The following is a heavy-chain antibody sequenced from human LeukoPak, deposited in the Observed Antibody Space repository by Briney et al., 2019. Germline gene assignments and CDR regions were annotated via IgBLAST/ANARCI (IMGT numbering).Heavy chain of an antibody. J-gene: IGHJ4*02. CDR1: GFTFSDSF. Sequence: GGSLRLSCVASGFTFSDSFMSWVRQAPGKGLEWVGRSRYKADSYTAEYAASVKGRFTISRDESKNSLYLQISSLETEDAAVYYCTTSSWYRLAYWGQGSLVTVSS. D-gene: IGHD6-13*01. V-gene: IGHV3-72*01. CDR3: TTSSWYRLAY. CDR2: SRYKADSYTA.